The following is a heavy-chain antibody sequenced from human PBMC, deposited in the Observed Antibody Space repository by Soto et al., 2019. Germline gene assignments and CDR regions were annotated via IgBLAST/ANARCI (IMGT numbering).Heavy chain of an antibody. CDR3: ARVKECSSTSCYARDAFDV. D-gene: IGHD2-2*01. V-gene: IGHV3-48*04. CDR2: ISSGGSAI. Sequence: PGGSLRLSCAASGFTFSSYAMSWVRQAPGEGLDWVSYISSGGSAIYYADSVKGRFTISRDNAKNSLYLQMNSLRAEDTAVYYCARVKECSSTSCYARDAFDVWGQGTMVTVSS. CDR1: GFTFSSYA. J-gene: IGHJ3*01.